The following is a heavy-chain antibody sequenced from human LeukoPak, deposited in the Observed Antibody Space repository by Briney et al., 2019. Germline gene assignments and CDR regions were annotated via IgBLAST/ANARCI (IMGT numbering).Heavy chain of an antibody. V-gene: IGHV1-24*01. J-gene: IGHJ4*02. Sequence: ASVKVSCKVSGYTLTELSMHWVRQAPGKGLEWMGGFDPEDGETIYAQKFQGRVTMTEDTSTDTAYMELSSLRSEDTAVYYCATVLMVRGDTYYFDYWGQGTLVTVPS. CDR1: GYTLTELS. D-gene: IGHD3-10*01. CDR3: ATVLMVRGDTYYFDY. CDR2: FDPEDGET.